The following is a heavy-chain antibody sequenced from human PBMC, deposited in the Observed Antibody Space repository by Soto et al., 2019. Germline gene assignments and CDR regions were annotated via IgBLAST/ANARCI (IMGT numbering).Heavy chain of an antibody. D-gene: IGHD3-3*01. V-gene: IGHV1-69*01. Sequence: QVQLVQSGAEVKKPGSSVKVSCKASGGTFSSYAISWVRQAPGQGLEWMGGIIPIFGTANYAQKFQGRVTIAAAESTSTAYRELSSLRSEDTAVYYCGRAHYDFWSGYYPYYYYGMDVSGQGTTDTVSS. CDR1: GGTFSSYA. J-gene: IGHJ6*02. CDR2: IIPIFGTA. CDR3: GRAHYDFWSGYYPYYYYGMDV.